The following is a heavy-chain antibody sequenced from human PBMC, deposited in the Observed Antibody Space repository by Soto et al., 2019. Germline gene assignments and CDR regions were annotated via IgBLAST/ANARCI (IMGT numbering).Heavy chain of an antibody. Sequence: QVQLVESGGGVVQPGRSLTLSCAASGFTVSSSAMHWVRQASGKGLEWVAFISPDGSKRFYADSVKGRFTISRDDSKNTLYLQMDSLTDEDTAVYYCAKVQGYWHLFDYWGRGTLVTVSS. D-gene: IGHD3-22*01. CDR3: AKVQGYWHLFDY. CDR2: ISPDGSKR. J-gene: IGHJ4*02. V-gene: IGHV3-30*18. CDR1: GFTVSSSA.